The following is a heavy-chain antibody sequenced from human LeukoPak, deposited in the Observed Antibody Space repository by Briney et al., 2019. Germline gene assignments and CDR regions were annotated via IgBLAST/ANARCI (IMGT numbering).Heavy chain of an antibody. CDR1: GYTFTGYY. CDR3: ARGQGSGDYVWGSYRYLPYYYYYYYMDV. J-gene: IGHJ6*03. D-gene: IGHD3-16*02. V-gene: IGHV1-2*02. Sequence: GASVKVSCKASGYTFTGYYMHWVRQAPGQGLEWMGWINPNSGGTNYAQKFQGRVTMTRDTSISTAYMELSSLRSEDTAVYYCARGQGSGDYVWGSYRYLPYYYYYYYMDVWGKGTTVTVSS. CDR2: INPNSGGT.